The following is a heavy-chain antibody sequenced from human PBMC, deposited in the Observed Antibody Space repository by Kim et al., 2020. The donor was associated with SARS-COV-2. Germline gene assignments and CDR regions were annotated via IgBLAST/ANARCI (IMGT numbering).Heavy chain of an antibody. CDR2: GST. J-gene: IGHJ4*02. CDR3: ARGRGPNDY. V-gene: IGHV4-31*02. Sequence: GSTYYNPSLKSRVTISVDTSKNQFSLKLRSVTAADTAVYYCARGRGPNDYWGQGTLVTVSS. D-gene: IGHD6-25*01.